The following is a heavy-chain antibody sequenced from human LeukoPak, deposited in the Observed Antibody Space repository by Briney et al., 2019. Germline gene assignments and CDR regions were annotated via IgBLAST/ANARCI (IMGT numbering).Heavy chain of an antibody. V-gene: IGHV4-4*07. CDR1: GGSISSYY. J-gene: IGHJ3*02. CDR3: ARGGYYYDSSGHDAFDI. Sequence: SETLSLTCTVSGGSISSYYWSWNRQPAGKGLEWIGRIYTSGSTNYNPSLKSRVTMSVDTSKNQFSLKLSSVTAADTAVYYCARGGYYYDSSGHDAFDIWGQGTMVTVSS. D-gene: IGHD3-22*01. CDR2: IYTSGST.